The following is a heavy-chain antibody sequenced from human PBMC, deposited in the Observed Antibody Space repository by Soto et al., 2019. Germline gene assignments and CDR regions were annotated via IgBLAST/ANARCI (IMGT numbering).Heavy chain of an antibody. CDR1: SGSISTYY. J-gene: IGHJ4*02. V-gene: IGHV4-59*01. D-gene: IGHD6-19*01. Sequence: QVQLQESGPGLVKPSETLSLTCTVSSGSISTYYWSWIRQPPGKGLEWIGYIYYSGSTNYNPSLKSRVTISVDTSKNQFSLKLSSVTAAGTAVYYCARYAVAGNGGVRFDYWGQGTLVTVSS. CDR3: ARYAVAGNGGVRFDY. CDR2: IYYSGST.